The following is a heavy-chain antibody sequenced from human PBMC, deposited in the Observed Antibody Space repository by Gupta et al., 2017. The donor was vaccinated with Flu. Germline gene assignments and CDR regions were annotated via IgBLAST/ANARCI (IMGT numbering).Heavy chain of an antibody. J-gene: IGHJ4*02. CDR2: GHSSGNT. D-gene: IGHD3-10*01. CDR1: GGSINVFSFF. Sequence: QMQLQESGPRLVKPSQTLSLTCSVSGGSINVFSFFWAWIRQVPGKGLEWIGYGHSSGNTYYNPSLRSRRMMSIDTDKKDFSLEMTSLTAADTSMYSCARRGTYYFVFWGQGALGPVSS. CDR3: ARRGTYYFVF. V-gene: IGHV4-31*03.